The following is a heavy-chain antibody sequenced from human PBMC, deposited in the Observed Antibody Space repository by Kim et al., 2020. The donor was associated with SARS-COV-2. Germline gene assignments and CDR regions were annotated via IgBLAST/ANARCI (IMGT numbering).Heavy chain of an antibody. CDR3: ARLVAPDSHSNDAFDV. D-gene: IGHD2-21*01. V-gene: IGHV4-59*08. Sequence: SETLSLTCTVSGGSISVFTWSWIRQSPGKGLEWIAYIDYTGNANYSPSLRSRVTISLDASANHFSLSVNSATAADTAVYYCARLVAPDSHSNDAFDVWG. J-gene: IGHJ3*01. CDR1: GGSISVFT. CDR2: IDYTGNA.